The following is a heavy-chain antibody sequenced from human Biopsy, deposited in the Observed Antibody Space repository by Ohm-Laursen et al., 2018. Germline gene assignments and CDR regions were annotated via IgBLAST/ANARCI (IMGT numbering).Heavy chain of an antibody. CDR2: IVPILGTV. D-gene: IGHD3-22*01. Sequence: SSVKVSCRASGGPFNNHAFSWVRQAPGQGLEWLGRIVPILGTVNYAQRFQGRVTITADKSANTVYMELTSLTSEDTAVYYCASDDSRNEKNAFDIWGQGTMVTVSS. J-gene: IGHJ3*02. CDR3: ASDDSRNEKNAFDI. CDR1: GGPFNNHA. V-gene: IGHV1-69*04.